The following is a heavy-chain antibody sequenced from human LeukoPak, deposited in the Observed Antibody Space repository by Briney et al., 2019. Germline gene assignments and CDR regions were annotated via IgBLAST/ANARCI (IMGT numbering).Heavy chain of an antibody. J-gene: IGHJ5*02. CDR2: INHSEST. CDR3: ARGTRYGGNSWYSSFWFDP. V-gene: IGHV4-34*01. CDR1: GGSFSGYY. Sequence: PSETLSLTCAVYGGSFSGYYWSWIRQPPGKGLEWIGEINHSESTNYNPSLKSRVTISVDTSKNQFSLKLSSVTAADTAVYYCARGTRYGGNSWYSSFWFDPWGQGTLVTVSS. D-gene: IGHD4-23*01.